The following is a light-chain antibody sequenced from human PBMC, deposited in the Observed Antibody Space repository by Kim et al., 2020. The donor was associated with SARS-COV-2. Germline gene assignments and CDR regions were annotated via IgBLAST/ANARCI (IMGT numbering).Light chain of an antibody. Sequence: LSPGERATLFRRDSQSVSSSYIAGYQQKPGPAPRPINYGASSRATGITDRLSGSGSGTDFTLTISRLEPEDFAVYYCQQYGSSRYTFGQGTKLEI. CDR2: GAS. CDR3: QQYGSSRYT. V-gene: IGKV3-20*01. CDR1: QSVSSSY. J-gene: IGKJ2*01.